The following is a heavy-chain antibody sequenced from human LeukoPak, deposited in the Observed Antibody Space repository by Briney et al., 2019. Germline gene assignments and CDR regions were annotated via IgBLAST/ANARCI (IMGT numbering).Heavy chain of an antibody. CDR1: GGSISSYY. Sequence: SETLSLTCTVSGGSISSYYWSWIRQPPGKGLEWIGEIDHSGSTNYNPSLKSRVTISVDTSKNQFSLKLSSVTAADTAVYYCARGKAQQLATYYYYYYMDVWGKGTTVTISS. D-gene: IGHD6-13*01. V-gene: IGHV4-34*01. J-gene: IGHJ6*03. CDR2: IDHSGST. CDR3: ARGKAQQLATYYYYYYMDV.